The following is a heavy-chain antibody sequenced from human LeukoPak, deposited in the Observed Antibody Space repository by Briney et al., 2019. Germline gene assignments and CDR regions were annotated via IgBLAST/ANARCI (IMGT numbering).Heavy chain of an antibody. J-gene: IGHJ6*03. D-gene: IGHD1-26*01. CDR3: AKKSGSRALYYMDV. V-gene: IGHV4-4*02. CDR1: GGSITSNNW. Sequence: SETLSLTCAVSGGSITSNNWWSWVRQPPGKGLEWIGEIYYTGNTNYNPSLKSRVTISVDKSNNQFSLNLSSVTAADTAVYYCAKKSGSRALYYMDVWGKGPTVTISS. CDR2: IYYTGNT.